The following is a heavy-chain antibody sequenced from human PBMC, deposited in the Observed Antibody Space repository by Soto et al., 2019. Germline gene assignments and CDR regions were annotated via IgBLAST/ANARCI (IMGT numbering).Heavy chain of an antibody. Sequence: GGSLRLSFAASGFTFSSYGMSWARQAPGKGLVWVTAITRSGGSTYYADSVKGRFTISKDNSKNTLDLQMNSLRAEDTAVYYCAKDRYSSSRIFDYWGQGPLVTVAS. CDR2: ITRSGGST. CDR1: GFTFSSYG. V-gene: IGHV3-23*01. J-gene: IGHJ4*02. D-gene: IGHD6-19*01. CDR3: AKDRYSSSRIFDY.